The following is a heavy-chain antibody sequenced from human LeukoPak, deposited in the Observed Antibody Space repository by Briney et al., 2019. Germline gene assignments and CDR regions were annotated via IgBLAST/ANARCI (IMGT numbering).Heavy chain of an antibody. Sequence: SSETLSLTCTVSGGSFSIYYWSWIRQPAGKGLEWVGRIYTSGSTYYNPSLESRVTISVDTSKNQFSLKLSSVTAADTAVYYCAREVAAPMFDYWGQGTLVTVSS. D-gene: IGHD6-6*01. V-gene: IGHV4-4*07. CDR3: AREVAAPMFDY. CDR2: IYTSGST. CDR1: GGSFSIYY. J-gene: IGHJ4*02.